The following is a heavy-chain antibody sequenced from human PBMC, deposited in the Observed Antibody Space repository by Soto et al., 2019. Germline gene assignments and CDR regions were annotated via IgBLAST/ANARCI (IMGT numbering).Heavy chain of an antibody. CDR2: IYPGDSDT. CDR1: GYSFTPQW. Sequence: GESLKNSRKGSGYSFTPQWIAWVRQMPGKGLEWMGIIYPGDSDTRYSPSFQGQVTISADKSISTAYLQWSSLKASDTAMYYCASQGIGYSSSWYNWGQGTLVTVSS. J-gene: IGHJ1*01. V-gene: IGHV5-51*01. CDR3: ASQGIGYSSSWYN. D-gene: IGHD6-13*01.